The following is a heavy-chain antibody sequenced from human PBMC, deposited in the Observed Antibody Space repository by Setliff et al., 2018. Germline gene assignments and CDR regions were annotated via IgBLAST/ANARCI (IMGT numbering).Heavy chain of an antibody. CDR3: ARDLGHGGDSDY. V-gene: IGHV4-38-2*02. Sequence: PSETLSLTCTVSGYSISSGRIWGWIRQPPGKGLEWVGNIGHTGSINYNPSLKSRLTISRDTSKNQVSLKLNSVTATDTAVYYCARDLGHGGDSDYWGQGILVTVS. CDR2: IGHTGSI. D-gene: IGHD2-21*02. J-gene: IGHJ4*02. CDR1: GYSISSGRI.